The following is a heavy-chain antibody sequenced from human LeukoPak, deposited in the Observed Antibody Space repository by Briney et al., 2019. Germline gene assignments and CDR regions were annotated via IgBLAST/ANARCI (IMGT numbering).Heavy chain of an antibody. V-gene: IGHV4-30-2*01. J-gene: IGHJ4*02. CDR1: GGSISSGGYS. CDR3: ARVRQTGSLDY. Sequence: SETLSLTCAVSGGSISSGGYSWSWIRQPPGKGLEWIGYIYHSGSTYYNPSLKSRVTISVDRSKNQFSLKLSSVTAADTAVYYCARVRQTGSLDYWGQGTLVTVSS. CDR2: IYHSGST. D-gene: IGHD1-14*01.